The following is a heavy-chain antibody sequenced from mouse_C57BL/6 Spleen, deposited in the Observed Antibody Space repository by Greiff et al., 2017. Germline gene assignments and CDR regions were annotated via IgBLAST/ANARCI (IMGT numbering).Heavy chain of an antibody. D-gene: IGHD1-1*01. CDR2: IDPSDSET. V-gene: IGHV1-52*01. CDR1: GYTFTSYW. Sequence: QVQLQQPGAELVRPGSSVKLSCKASGYTFTSYWMHWVKQRPIQGLEWIGNIDPSDSETHYNQKFKDKATLTVDKSSSTAYMQRSSLTAEDAAVYYCATGDYGRDYWGQGTTLTVSS. CDR3: ATGDYGRDY. J-gene: IGHJ2*01.